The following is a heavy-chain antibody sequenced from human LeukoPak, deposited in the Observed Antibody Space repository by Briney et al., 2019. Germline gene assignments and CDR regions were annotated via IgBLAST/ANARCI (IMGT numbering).Heavy chain of an antibody. CDR3: ARDNAYDYVWGSYRNPPDY. J-gene: IGHJ4*02. CDR2: INQDGSQT. V-gene: IGHV3-7*01. Sequence: GGSLRLSCAASGSTFSTYWMSWVRRAPGKGLEWVANINQDGSQTFYVDSVKGRFTISRDNPGNSVYLQMNSLRAEDTAVYYCARDNAYDYVWGSYRNPPDYWGQGTLVTVSS. D-gene: IGHD3-16*02. CDR1: GSTFSTYW.